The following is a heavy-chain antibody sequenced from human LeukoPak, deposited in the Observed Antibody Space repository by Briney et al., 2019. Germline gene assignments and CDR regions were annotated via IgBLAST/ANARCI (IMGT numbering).Heavy chain of an antibody. J-gene: IGHJ4*02. Sequence: GGSLRLSCAASGFTFSDYDMHWVRHAPGKGLEWVAAIEIPGDTYYPASVKGRFTISRENAKNSLYLQMSSLRAEDTAVYYCVKDRDRGYDSLDYWGQGTLVTVSS. CDR1: GFTFSDYD. D-gene: IGHD5-12*01. CDR3: VKDRDRGYDSLDY. V-gene: IGHV3-13*04. CDR2: IEIPGDT.